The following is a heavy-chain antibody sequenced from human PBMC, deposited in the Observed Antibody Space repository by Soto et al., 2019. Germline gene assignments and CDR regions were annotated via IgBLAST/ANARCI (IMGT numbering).Heavy chain of an antibody. CDR1: GYTFTSYA. V-gene: IGHV1-3*01. CDR3: AREALRFCTSTSCSTDWFDP. Sequence: QVQPVQSGAEVKKPGASVKVSCKASGYTFTSYALDWVRQAPGQRLEWMGGINAGNGDTKYSQNFQGRVTITRDTSATTAYMELSSLRYEDTAVYYCAREALRFCTSTSCSTDWFDPWGQGTLVTVSS. D-gene: IGHD2-2*01. J-gene: IGHJ5*02. CDR2: INAGNGDT.